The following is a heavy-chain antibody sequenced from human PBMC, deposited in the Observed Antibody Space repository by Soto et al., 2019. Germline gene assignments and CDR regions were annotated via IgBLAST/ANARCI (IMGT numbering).Heavy chain of an antibody. J-gene: IGHJ5*02. CDR2: INHSGST. CDR1: GGSFSGYY. CDR3: ARDRPTMNWFDP. D-gene: IGHD3-10*01. Sequence: QVQLQQWGAGLLKPSETLSLTCAVYGGSFSGYYWSWIRQPPGKGLEWIGEINHSGSTNYNPSLKIRVTLSVDTSKNQFSLKLSSVTAADTAVYYCARDRPTMNWFDPWGQGTLVTVSS. V-gene: IGHV4-34*01.